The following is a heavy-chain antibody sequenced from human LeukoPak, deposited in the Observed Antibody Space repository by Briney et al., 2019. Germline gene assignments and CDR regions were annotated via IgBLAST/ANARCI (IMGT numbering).Heavy chain of an antibody. J-gene: IGHJ4*02. Sequence: SVKVSCKASGGTFSSYAISWVRQAPGQGLEWMGGIIPIFGTANYAQKFQGRVTITADKSTSTAYMELSSLRSEDTAVYYCATHLDYYDSSGYYFDYWGQGTLVTVSS. V-gene: IGHV1-69*06. CDR1: GGTFSSYA. CDR2: IIPIFGTA. CDR3: ATHLDYYDSSGYYFDY. D-gene: IGHD3-22*01.